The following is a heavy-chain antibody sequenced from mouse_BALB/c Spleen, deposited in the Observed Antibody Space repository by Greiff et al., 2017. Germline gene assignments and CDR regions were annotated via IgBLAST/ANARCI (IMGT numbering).Heavy chain of an antibody. Sequence: QVQLKESGPGLVAPSQSLSITCTVSGFSLSRYSVHWVRQPPGTGLEWLGMIWGGGSTDYNSALKSRLSISKDNSKSQVFLKMNSLQTDDTAMYYCDTHYYGSAWFAYWGQGRLVTGAA. D-gene: IGHD1-2*01. CDR2: IWGGGST. CDR3: DTHYYGSAWFAY. V-gene: IGHV2-6-4*01. J-gene: IGHJ3*01. CDR1: GFSLSRYS.